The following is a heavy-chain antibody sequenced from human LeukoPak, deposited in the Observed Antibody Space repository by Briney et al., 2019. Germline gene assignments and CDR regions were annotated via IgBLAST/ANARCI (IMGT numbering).Heavy chain of an antibody. CDR3: ARDGGGYCSGGTCSIDL. J-gene: IGHJ4*02. CDR2: NYYSGST. D-gene: IGHD2-15*01. Sequence: SETLSLTCAVSGGSIGGYYWSWIRQPPGKGLEWIGYNYYSGSTKYNPSLKSRVTISVDTSKNQVSLKLSSVTAADTAVYYCARDGGGYCSGGTCSIDLWGQGILVTVSS. CDR1: GGSIGGYY. V-gene: IGHV4-59*01.